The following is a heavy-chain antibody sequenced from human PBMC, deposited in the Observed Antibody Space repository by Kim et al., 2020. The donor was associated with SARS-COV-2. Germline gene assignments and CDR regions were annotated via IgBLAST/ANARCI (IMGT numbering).Heavy chain of an antibody. J-gene: IGHJ6*02. CDR1: GFTFSSYG. Sequence: GGSLRLSCAASGFTFSSYGMHWVRQAPGKGLEWVAVISYDGSNKYYADSVKGRFTISRDNSKNTLYLQMNSLRVEDTAVYYCARVTDCSGGSCYLYYYGMDVWGQGTTVTVSS. D-gene: IGHD2-15*01. V-gene: IGHV3-33*05. CDR3: ARVTDCSGGSCYLYYYGMDV. CDR2: ISYDGSNK.